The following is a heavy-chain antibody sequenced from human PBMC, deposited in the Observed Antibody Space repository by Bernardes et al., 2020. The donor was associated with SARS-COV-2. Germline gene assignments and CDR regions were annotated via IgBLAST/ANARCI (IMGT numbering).Heavy chain of an antibody. V-gene: IGHV3-30*18. CDR2: ISYDGSKK. CDR3: AKVQAIFWIRPYNSAMDV. J-gene: IGHJ6*02. D-gene: IGHD3-3*01. CDR1: GFTFHNFG. Sequence: VGSLILSCAASGFTFHNFGMHWVRQAPGKGLEWVAVISYDGSKKYYTDSLEGRFTISKDNSKNTVYLQMNNLRAEDTAIYFCAKVQAIFWIRPYNSAMDVWGQGTTVTVSS.